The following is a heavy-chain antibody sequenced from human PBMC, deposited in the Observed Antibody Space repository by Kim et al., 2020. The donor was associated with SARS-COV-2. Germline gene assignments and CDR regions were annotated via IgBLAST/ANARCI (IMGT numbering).Heavy chain of an antibody. D-gene: IGHD2-2*01. Sequence: SETLSLTCAVSGGSISSSNWWSWVRQPPGKGLEWIGEIYHSGSTNYNPSLKSRVTISVDKSKNQFSLKLSSVTAADTAVYYCASSGGYCSSTSCYVDYYYGMDVWGQGTTVTVSS. CDR3: ASSGGYCSSTSCYVDYYYGMDV. J-gene: IGHJ6*02. CDR1: GGSISSSNW. CDR2: IYHSGST. V-gene: IGHV4-4*02.